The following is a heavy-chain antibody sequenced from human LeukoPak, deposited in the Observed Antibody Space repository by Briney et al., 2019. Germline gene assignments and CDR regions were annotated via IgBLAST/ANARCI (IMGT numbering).Heavy chain of an antibody. V-gene: IGHV3-15*01. J-gene: IGHJ4*02. CDR3: TTDLGHYSFDY. D-gene: IGHD4-11*01. CDR2: IKSKTDGGTT. CDR1: GFTFSNAW. Sequence: GGSLRLSCAAPGFTFSNAWMSWVRQAPGKGLEWVGRIKSKTDGGTTDYAAPVKGRFTISRDDSKNTLYLQMNSLKTEDTAVYYCTTDLGHYSFDYWGQGTLVTVSS.